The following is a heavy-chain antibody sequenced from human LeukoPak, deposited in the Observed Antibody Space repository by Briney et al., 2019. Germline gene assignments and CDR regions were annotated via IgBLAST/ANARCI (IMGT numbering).Heavy chain of an antibody. V-gene: IGHV3-11*04. J-gene: IGHJ3*02. CDR1: GFTFSDYY. CDR3: ARSRPSRYCSGGSCTHHAFDI. D-gene: IGHD2-15*01. CDR2: ISSSGSTI. Sequence: GSLRLSCAASGFTFSDYYMSWIRQAPGKGLEWVSYISSSGSTIYYADSVKGRFTISRDNAKNSLYLQMNSLRAEDTAVYYCARSRPSRYCSGGSCTHHAFDIWGQGTMVTVSS.